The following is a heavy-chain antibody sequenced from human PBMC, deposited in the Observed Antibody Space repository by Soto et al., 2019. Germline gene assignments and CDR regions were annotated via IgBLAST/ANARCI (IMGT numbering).Heavy chain of an antibody. CDR3: ARANPQTAGTVRPFDY. Sequence: PGGSLRLSCAASGFTFSGYSMKWVRQAPGKGLEWPSSISSSSSYIYYADSVKGRFTIARDNAKNSLYLKMNSLRAEDTAVYYCARANPQTAGTVRPFDYWGQGTLVTVSS. CDR1: GFTFSGYS. D-gene: IGHD6-13*01. CDR2: ISSSSSYI. J-gene: IGHJ4*02. V-gene: IGHV3-21*01.